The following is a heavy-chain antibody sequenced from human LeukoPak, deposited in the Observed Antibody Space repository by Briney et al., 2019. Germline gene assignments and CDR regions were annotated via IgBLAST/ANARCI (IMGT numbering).Heavy chain of an antibody. CDR2: IKSKGDGENT. D-gene: IGHD3-10*01. Sequence: PGGSLRLSCAASGFTFTNAWMSWVRQAPGKGLEWVGRIKSKGDGENTDYATPEEGRFTMSRDDSKATLFLQMHSLETEDTAMYYCTTDLGLTMIRGVIVFWGQGTLVTVSS. CDR3: TTDLGLTMIRGVIVF. J-gene: IGHJ4*02. CDR1: GFTFTNAW. V-gene: IGHV3-15*01.